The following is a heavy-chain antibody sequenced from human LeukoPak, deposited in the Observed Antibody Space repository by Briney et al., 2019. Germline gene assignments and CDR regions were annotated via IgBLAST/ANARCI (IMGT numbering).Heavy chain of an antibody. Sequence: SETLSLTCAVSGGSISGHYRSWIRQPPGKGLEWIGYIYYSGKTYYGSSLRSRVTISVDTSKNHFSLKLTSVTAADTAVYYYARLLDNDSSGDPDTFDMWGQGTMVTVSS. CDR1: GGSISGHY. CDR2: IYYSGKT. CDR3: ARLLDNDSSGDPDTFDM. D-gene: IGHD3-22*01. V-gene: IGHV4-59*11. J-gene: IGHJ3*02.